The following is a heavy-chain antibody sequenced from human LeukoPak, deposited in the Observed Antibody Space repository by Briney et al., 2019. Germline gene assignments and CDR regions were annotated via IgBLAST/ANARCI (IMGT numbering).Heavy chain of an antibody. CDR3: ARVADYDFWSGYLDY. D-gene: IGHD3-3*01. J-gene: IGHJ4*02. CDR1: GITFSSYA. CDR2: ISYDGSNK. Sequence: GGSLRLSCAASGITFSSYAMHWVRQAPGKGLEWVAVISYDGSNKYYADSVKGRFTISRDNSKNTLYLQMNSLRAEDTAVYYCARVADYDFWSGYLDYWGQGTLVTVSS. V-gene: IGHV3-30-3*01.